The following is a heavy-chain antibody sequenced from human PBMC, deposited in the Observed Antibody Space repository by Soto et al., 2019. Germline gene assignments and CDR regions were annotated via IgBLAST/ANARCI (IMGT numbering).Heavy chain of an antibody. CDR1: GYTFTGYY. J-gene: IGHJ2*01. CDR3: ARDNRGIAAAGTWWYFDL. CDR2: INPNSGGT. D-gene: IGHD6-13*01. V-gene: IGHV1-2*04. Sequence: QVQLVQSGAEVKKPGASVKVSCKASGYTFTGYYMHWVRQAPGQGLEWMGWINPNSGGTNYAQKFQGWVTMTRDTSISTAYMELSRLRSDDTAVYYCARDNRGIAAAGTWWYFDLWGRGTLVTVSS.